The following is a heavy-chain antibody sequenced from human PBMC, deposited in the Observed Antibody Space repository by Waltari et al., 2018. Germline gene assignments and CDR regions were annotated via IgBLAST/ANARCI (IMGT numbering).Heavy chain of an antibody. J-gene: IGHJ6*02. CDR2: IDYSWST. CDR1: GGSISSHY. CDR3: ARDGVVVPAANPYYYYGMDV. V-gene: IGHV4-59*11. Sequence: QVQLQESGPGLVKPSETLSLTCTVSGGSISSHYWSWIRQPPGKGLEWIGYIDYSWSTNYNPALESRVTISVDTSKNQFSRKLSSVTAADTAVYYCARDGVVVPAANPYYYYGMDVWGQGTTVTVSS. D-gene: IGHD2-2*01.